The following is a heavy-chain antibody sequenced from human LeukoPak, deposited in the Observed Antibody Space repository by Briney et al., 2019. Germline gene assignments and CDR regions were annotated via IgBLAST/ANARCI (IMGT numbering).Heavy chain of an antibody. D-gene: IGHD3-10*01. CDR3: ARTIMIRGGNDY. V-gene: IGHV3-33*01. Sequence: GGSLRLSCAASGFTFSSYGMHWVRQAPGRGLEWVAVIWFDVSNKYYADSVKGRFTISRDNSKNTLYLQMNSLRAEDTAVYYCARTIMIRGGNDYWGQGTLVTVSS. CDR2: IWFDVSNK. CDR1: GFTFSSYG. J-gene: IGHJ4*02.